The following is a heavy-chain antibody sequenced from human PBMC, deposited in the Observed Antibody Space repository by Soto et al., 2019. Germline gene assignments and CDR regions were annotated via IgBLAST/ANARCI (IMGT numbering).Heavy chain of an antibody. CDR2: IKQDGSEK. CDR3: ARAARSSWYYYYYGMDV. D-gene: IGHD6-13*01. CDR1: GFTFSSYW. Sequence: GGSLRLSCAASGFTFSSYWMSWVRQAPGKGLEWVANIKQDGSEKYYVDSVKGRFTISRDNAKNSLYLQMNSLRAEDTAVYCCARAARSSWYYYYYGMDVWGQGTTVTVSS. V-gene: IGHV3-7*01. J-gene: IGHJ6*02.